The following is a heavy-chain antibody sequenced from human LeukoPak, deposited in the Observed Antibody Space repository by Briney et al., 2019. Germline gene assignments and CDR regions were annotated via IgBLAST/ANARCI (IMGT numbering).Heavy chain of an antibody. V-gene: IGHV4-30-4*01. CDR2: IYYSGST. Sequence: PSETLSLTCTVSGGSISSGDYYWSWIRQPPGKGLEWIGYIYYSGSTYYNPSLKSRVTISVDTSKNQFSLKLSSVTAADTAVYYCARLSGSGSYQTYRWARGRWSFDYWGQGTLVTVSS. CDR1: GGSISSGDYY. J-gene: IGHJ4*02. D-gene: IGHD3-10*01. CDR3: ARLSGSGSYQTYRWARGRWSFDY.